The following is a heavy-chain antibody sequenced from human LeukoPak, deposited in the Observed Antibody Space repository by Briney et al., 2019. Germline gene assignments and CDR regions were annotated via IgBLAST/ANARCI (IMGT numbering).Heavy chain of an antibody. CDR3: ARGYNTSWSGGADY. Sequence: ASVTVSCKASGYTFTSYAMHWVRQAPGQRLEWMGWINAGNGDTRYSQKFQDRVTITRDTSASTAFMELSSLRSEDTAVYYCARGYNTSWSGGADYWGQGTLVTVSS. CDR1: GYTFTSYA. CDR2: INAGNGDT. J-gene: IGHJ4*02. D-gene: IGHD6-13*01. V-gene: IGHV1-3*01.